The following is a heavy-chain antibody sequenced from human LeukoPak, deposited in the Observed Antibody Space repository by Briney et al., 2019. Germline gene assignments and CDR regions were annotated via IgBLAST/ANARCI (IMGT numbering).Heavy chain of an antibody. CDR1: GYIFTAYY. J-gene: IGHJ4*02. CDR3: ARGEIDGPDFDQ. Sequence: ASVKVSCKASGYIFTAYYMHWVRQAPGQGLEWMGWINANSGGINYAQKFQGRVTMTRDMSITTAYMEVSGLRSDDTAVYFCARGEIDGPDFDQWGQGTLVTVSS. CDR2: INANSGGI. V-gene: IGHV1-2*02. D-gene: IGHD5-24*01.